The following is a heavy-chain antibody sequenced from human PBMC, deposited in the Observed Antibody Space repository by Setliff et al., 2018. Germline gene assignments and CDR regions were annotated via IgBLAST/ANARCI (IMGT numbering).Heavy chain of an antibody. J-gene: IGHJ6*02. CDR2: INHSGST. V-gene: IGHV4-34*01. CDR1: GGSFSGYY. D-gene: IGHD3-16*02. Sequence: SETLSLTCAVYGGSFSGYYWSWIRQPPGKGLEWIGEINHSGSTNYNPSLKSRVTISVDTSKNQFSLKLSSVTAADTAVYYCARGGLNEGWGSYRFEGYYYYGMDVWCQGTTVTV. CDR3: ARGGLNEGWGSYRFEGYYYYGMDV.